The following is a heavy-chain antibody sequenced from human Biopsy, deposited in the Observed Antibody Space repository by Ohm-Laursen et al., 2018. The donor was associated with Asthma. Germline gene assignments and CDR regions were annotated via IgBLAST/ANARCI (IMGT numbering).Heavy chain of an antibody. J-gene: IGHJ6*02. CDR3: ARDIVATMIGYYYYGMDV. CDR2: IWYDGGNK. D-gene: IGHD5-12*01. Sequence: SLRLSCTASGFTFSSYGMHWVRQAPGKGLEWVAVIWYDGGNKYYADSVKGRFIISRDNSKNTLYLQMNSLRAEDTAVYYCARDIVATMIGYYYYGMDVWGQGITVTVSS. CDR1: GFTFSSYG. V-gene: IGHV3-33*01.